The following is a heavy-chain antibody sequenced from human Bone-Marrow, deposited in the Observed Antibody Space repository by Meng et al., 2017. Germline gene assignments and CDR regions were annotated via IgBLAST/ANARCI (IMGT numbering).Heavy chain of an antibody. V-gene: IGHV6-1*01. Sequence: QVQLQQSGPGLVKPSQTLSLPCAISGDSVSSNSATWNWIRQSPSRGLEWLGRTYYRSRWYSDYAVSVQSRITINPDTSKNQFSLQLNSLTPEDSAVYYCARGQLILRNWGQGTLVTVSS. CDR1: GDSVSSNSAT. CDR3: ARGQLILRN. J-gene: IGHJ4*02. D-gene: IGHD2/OR15-2a*01. CDR2: TYYRSRWYS.